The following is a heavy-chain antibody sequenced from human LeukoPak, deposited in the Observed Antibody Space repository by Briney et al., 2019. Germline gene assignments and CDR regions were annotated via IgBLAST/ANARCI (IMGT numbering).Heavy chain of an antibody. D-gene: IGHD2-21*02. Sequence: PSETLSLTCTVSGGSISNYYWSWIRPPPGKGVEWSAYIYNIGSTNYNPSLKSRVTMSVDTSKNQLSLKLSSVTAADTAVYCCARGRGGDWTIDSWGQGTLLTVSS. V-gene: IGHV4-59*01. CDR2: IYNIGST. J-gene: IGHJ4*02. CDR1: GGSISNYY. CDR3: ARGRGGDWTIDS.